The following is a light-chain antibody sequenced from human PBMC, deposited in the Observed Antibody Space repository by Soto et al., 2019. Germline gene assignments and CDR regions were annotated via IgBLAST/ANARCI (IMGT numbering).Light chain of an antibody. CDR3: QQYGSSPT. CDR1: QSVSSSY. V-gene: IGKV3-20*01. J-gene: IGKJ1*01. CDR2: DAS. Sequence: EIVLTQSPGTLSLSPGERATLSCRSSQSVSSSYLAWYQQKPGQAPRLLIYDASSRATGIPDRFSGSGSGIDFTLTISRLEAEDFAEYYWQQYGSSPTFGQGTKVEIK.